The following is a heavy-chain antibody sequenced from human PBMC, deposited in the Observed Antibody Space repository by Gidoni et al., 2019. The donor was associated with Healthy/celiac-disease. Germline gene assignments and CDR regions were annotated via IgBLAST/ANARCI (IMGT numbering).Heavy chain of an antibody. D-gene: IGHD3-22*01. CDR1: GFTFISYS. V-gene: IGHV3-21*01. Sequence: EVQLVESGGGLVKPGGSLRLSCAASGFTFISYSMTWVRQAPGKGLEWVASISSSSSYIYYADSVKGRFTISRDNAKNSLYLQMNSLRAEDTAVYYCARDQSQYYYDSSGYYDGGAFDIWGQGTMVTVSS. CDR2: ISSSSSYI. CDR3: ARDQSQYYYDSSGYYDGGAFDI. J-gene: IGHJ3*02.